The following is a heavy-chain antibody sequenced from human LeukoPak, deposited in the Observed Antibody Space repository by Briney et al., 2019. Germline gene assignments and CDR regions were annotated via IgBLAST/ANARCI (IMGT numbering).Heavy chain of an antibody. J-gene: IGHJ4*02. Sequence: SETLSLTCAVYGGSFSGYYWSWIRQPPGKGLEWIGEIYHSGITHYNPSLKSRLTISVDKSKNQFSLKLSSVTAADTAVYYCARIHCDSISCFYLDYWGQGSLVTVSS. D-gene: IGHD2-2*01. CDR1: GGSFSGYY. CDR3: ARIHCDSISCFYLDY. CDR2: IYHSGIT. V-gene: IGHV4-34*01.